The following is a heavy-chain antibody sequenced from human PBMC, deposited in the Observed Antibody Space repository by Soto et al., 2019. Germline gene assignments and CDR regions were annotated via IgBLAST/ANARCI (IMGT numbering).Heavy chain of an antibody. D-gene: IGHD5-12*01. J-gene: IGHJ6*02. CDR1: GGTFSSYA. Sequence: ASVKVSCKASGGTFSSYAISWVRQAPGQGLEWMGGIIPIFGTANYAQKFQGRVTITADESTSTAYMEPSSLRSEDTAVYYCARDQVGYAYYYYGMEFCGQLTTVTFYS. CDR2: IIPIFGTA. V-gene: IGHV1-69*13. CDR3: ARDQVGYAYYYYGMEF.